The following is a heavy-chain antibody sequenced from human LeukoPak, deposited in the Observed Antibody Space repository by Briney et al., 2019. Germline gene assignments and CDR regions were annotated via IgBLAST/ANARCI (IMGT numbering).Heavy chain of an antibody. CDR3: ARGQGYSYGYEWFDP. CDR2: IYYSGST. D-gene: IGHD5-18*01. V-gene: IGHV4-61*01. J-gene: IGHJ5*02. CDR1: GYSISSGYY. Sequence: TSETLSLTCTVSGYSISSGYYWGWIRQLPGKGLEWIGYIYYSGSTNYNPSLKSRVTISVDTSKNQFSLKLSSVTAADTAVYYCARGQGYSYGYEWFDPWGQGTLVTVSS.